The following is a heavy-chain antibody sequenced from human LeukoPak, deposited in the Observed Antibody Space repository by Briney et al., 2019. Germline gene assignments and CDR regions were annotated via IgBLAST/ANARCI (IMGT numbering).Heavy chain of an antibody. J-gene: IGHJ4*02. CDR2: ISSSSSTI. CDR3: ARGAHFKEHYYGSGSYYGY. V-gene: IGHV3-48*04. CDR1: GFTFSSYS. Sequence: PGGSLRLSCAASGFTFSSYSMNWVRQAPGKGLEWVSYISSSSSTIYYADSVKGRFTISRDNAKNSLYLQMNSLRAEDTAVYYCARGAHFKEHYYGSGSYYGYWGQGTLVTVSS. D-gene: IGHD3-10*01.